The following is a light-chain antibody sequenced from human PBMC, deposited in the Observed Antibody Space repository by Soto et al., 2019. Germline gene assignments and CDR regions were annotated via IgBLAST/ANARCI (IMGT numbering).Light chain of an antibody. CDR3: SSYTSSNTVV. Sequence: QSALTQPASVSGSPGQSIAISCTGTSNDVGGYNYVSWYQQHPGKAPKLMIYDVSARHSGVSNRFSGSKSDNTASLTISGLQAEDEADYYCSSYTSSNTVVFGGGTKLTVL. CDR2: DVS. V-gene: IGLV2-14*01. CDR1: SNDVGGYNY. J-gene: IGLJ2*01.